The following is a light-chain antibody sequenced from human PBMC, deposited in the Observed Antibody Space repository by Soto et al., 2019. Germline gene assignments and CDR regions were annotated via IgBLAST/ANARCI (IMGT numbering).Light chain of an antibody. CDR1: QSVSSK. CDR3: QQYNSWPPLT. Sequence: EIVMTQSPATVSVSPGERATLSCRASQSVSSKLAWYQHKPGQAPRLLFYGASTRATGIPARFSGSGSGTEFTLTISSLQSEDLAVYYCQQYNSWPPLTFGGGTKVEIK. CDR2: GAS. J-gene: IGKJ4*01. V-gene: IGKV3-15*01.